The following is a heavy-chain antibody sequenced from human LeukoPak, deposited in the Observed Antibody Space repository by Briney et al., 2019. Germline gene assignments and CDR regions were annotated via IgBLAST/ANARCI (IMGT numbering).Heavy chain of an antibody. D-gene: IGHD3-10*01. V-gene: IGHV3-48*01. J-gene: IGHJ4*02. CDR2: ISTSSDST. CDR1: EFTFRFYS. CDR3: ARESMVRGFSVD. Sequence: PGGSLRLSCVASEFTFRFYSMIWVRQAPGKGLEWVSYISTSSDSTYYADSVKGRFTISRDNAKNSLYLQMNSLRVEDTAVYYCARESMVRGFSVDWGQGTLVTVSS.